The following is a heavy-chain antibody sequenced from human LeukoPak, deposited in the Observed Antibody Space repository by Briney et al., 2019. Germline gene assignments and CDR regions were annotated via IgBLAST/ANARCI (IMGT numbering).Heavy chain of an antibody. V-gene: IGHV1-18*01. D-gene: IGHD1-1*01. CDR1: GYTFTSYG. CDR2: ISAYNGNT. CDR3: ARAKTLEPSPSNAFDI. Sequence: ASVKVSCKASGYTFTSYGISWARQAPGQGLEWMGWISAYNGNTNYAQKLQGRVTMTTDTSTSTAYMELRSLRSDDTAVYYCARAKTLEPSPSNAFDIWGQGTMVTVSS. J-gene: IGHJ3*02.